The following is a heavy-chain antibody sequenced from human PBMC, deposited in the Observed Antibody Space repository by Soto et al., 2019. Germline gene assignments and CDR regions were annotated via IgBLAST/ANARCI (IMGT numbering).Heavy chain of an antibody. D-gene: IGHD3-16*01. J-gene: IGHJ6*02. CDR2: IYHGGST. V-gene: IGHV4-31*03. CDR3: ARDPGVMAGGGYGMDV. Sequence: QVQLQESGPGLVKPSQTLSLTCSVSGGSISSGYYYWNWIRQYPGKGLEWIGYIYHGGSTYYNPSLKSRVTISVDTSKNQFSLKLRSVTAADTAVYYCARDPGVMAGGGYGMDVWGQGTTVTVSS. CDR1: GGSISSGYYY.